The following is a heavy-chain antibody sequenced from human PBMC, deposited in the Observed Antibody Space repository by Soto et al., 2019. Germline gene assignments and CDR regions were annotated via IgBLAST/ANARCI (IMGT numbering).Heavy chain of an antibody. CDR2: VIPILGIA. Sequence: QVQLVQSGAEVKKPGSAVTVSCKASGGTFSSYTISWVRQAPGQGLEWMGRVIPILGIANYAQKFQGRLTITADKSTSTAYRELRSLRSEDTDVYYCARLGGSVGSGWYAFAWGQGTLVTVST. V-gene: IGHV1-69*02. CDR1: GGTFSSYT. J-gene: IGHJ5*02. CDR3: ARLGGSVGSGWYAFA. D-gene: IGHD6-19*01.